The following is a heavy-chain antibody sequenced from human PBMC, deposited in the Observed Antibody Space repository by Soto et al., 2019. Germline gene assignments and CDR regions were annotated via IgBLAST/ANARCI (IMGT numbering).Heavy chain of an antibody. CDR2: ISGSGGST. D-gene: IGHD2-8*01. CDR1: GFTFSSYA. J-gene: IGHJ5*02. CDR3: AKRSDIVLMVYAMGFDP. V-gene: IGHV3-23*01. Sequence: GGSLRLSCAASGFTFSSYAMSWVRQAPGKGLEWVSAISGSGGSTYYADSVKGRFTISRDNPKNTLYLQMNSLRAEDTAVYYCAKRSDIVLMVYAMGFDPWGQGTLVTVSS.